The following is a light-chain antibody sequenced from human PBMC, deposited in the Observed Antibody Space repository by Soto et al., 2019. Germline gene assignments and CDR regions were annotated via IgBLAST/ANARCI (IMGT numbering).Light chain of an antibody. CDR2: DNN. V-gene: IGLV1-51*01. Sequence: QSVLTQPPSVSAAPGQTVTISCSGSSSNIGNNYVSWYQHLPGTAPKLLIYDNNKRPSGIPDRFSGTKSGTSATLGITGLQTWDEAHYYCATWDSSLIAGVFGGGTKLTVL. CDR3: ATWDSSLIAGV. J-gene: IGLJ2*01. CDR1: SSNIGNNY.